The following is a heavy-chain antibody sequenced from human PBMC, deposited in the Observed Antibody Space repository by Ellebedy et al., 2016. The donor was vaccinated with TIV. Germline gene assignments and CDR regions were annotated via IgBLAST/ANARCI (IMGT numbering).Heavy chain of an antibody. D-gene: IGHD4-23*01. V-gene: IGHV1-69*13. CDR3: ARSPRLREFKLSGMDV. Sequence: SVKVSCKASGDTFSNFAISWVRQAPGQGLEWMGGIHPTFGPTIYAQKFQGRVTITADESTNTAYMELSGLNSADTAVYYCARSPRLREFKLSGMDVWGQGTTVTVS. J-gene: IGHJ6*02. CDR2: IHPTFGPT. CDR1: GDTFSNFA.